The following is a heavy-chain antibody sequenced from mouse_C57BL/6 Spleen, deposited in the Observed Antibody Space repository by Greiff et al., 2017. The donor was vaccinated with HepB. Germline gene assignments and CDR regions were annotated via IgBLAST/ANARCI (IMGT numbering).Heavy chain of an antibody. J-gene: IGHJ4*01. D-gene: IGHD1-1*01. Sequence: QVQLQQPGAELVRPGTSVKLSCKASGYTFTSYWMHWVKQRPGQGLEWIGVIDPSDSYTNYNQKFKGKATLTVDTSSSTAYMQLSSLTSEDSAVYYCARDSHYYGSSYYAMDYWGQGTSVTVSS. CDR2: IDPSDSYT. CDR1: GYTFTSYW. V-gene: IGHV1-59*01. CDR3: ARDSHYYGSSYYAMDY.